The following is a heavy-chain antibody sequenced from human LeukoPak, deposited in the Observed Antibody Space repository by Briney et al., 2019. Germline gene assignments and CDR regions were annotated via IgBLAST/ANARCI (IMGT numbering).Heavy chain of an antibody. V-gene: IGHV1-3*01. Sequence: GASVKVSCKASGYTFTSYAMHWVRQAPGQRLEWMGWINAGNGNTKYSQKFQGRVTITRDTSASTAYMELSSLRSEDTVVYYCARGLRFGESTGFGYWGQGTLVTVSS. CDR2: INAGNGNT. CDR3: ARGLRFGESTGFGY. D-gene: IGHD3-10*01. CDR1: GYTFTSYA. J-gene: IGHJ4*02.